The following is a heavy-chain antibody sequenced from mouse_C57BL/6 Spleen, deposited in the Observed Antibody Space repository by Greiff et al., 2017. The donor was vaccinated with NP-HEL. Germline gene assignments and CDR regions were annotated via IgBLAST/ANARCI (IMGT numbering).Heavy chain of an antibody. CDR3: ARSSYFDY. CDR1: GFTFSDYG. J-gene: IGHJ2*01. V-gene: IGHV5-17*01. Sequence: EVQLKESGGGLVKPGGSLKLSCAASGFTFSDYGMHWVRQAPEKGLEWVAYISSGSSTIYYADTVKGRFTISRDNAKNTLFLQMTSLRSEDTAMYYCARSSYFDYWGQGTTLTVSS. D-gene: IGHD1-3*01. CDR2: ISSGSSTI.